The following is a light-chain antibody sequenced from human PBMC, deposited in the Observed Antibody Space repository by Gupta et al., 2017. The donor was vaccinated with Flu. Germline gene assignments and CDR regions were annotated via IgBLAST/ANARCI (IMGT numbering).Light chain of an antibody. V-gene: IGLV2-11*01. CDR2: DVS. Sequence: QSALTQPRSVSGSPGQSVTISCTGTSSDVGSYNFVSWYQHHPGRAPKVMIYDVSRRPSGVPDRFSGSKSGNTASLTISGLQAEDEADYYCCSYAGSNTWMFGGGTKLTVL. CDR1: SSDVGSYNF. CDR3: CSYAGSNTWM. J-gene: IGLJ3*02.